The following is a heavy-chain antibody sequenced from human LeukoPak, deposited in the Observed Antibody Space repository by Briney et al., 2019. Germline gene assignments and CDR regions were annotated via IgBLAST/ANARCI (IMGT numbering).Heavy chain of an antibody. CDR3: ARGSQNLWFGEFHPTRPRKYYYYGMDV. CDR2: IIPIFGTA. CDR1: GGTFSSYA. J-gene: IGHJ6*04. V-gene: IGHV1-69*13. Sequence: SVKVSCKASGGTFSSYAISWVGQAPGQGLEWMGGIIPIFGTANYAQKFQGRVTITADESTSTAYMELSSLRSEDTAVYYCARGSQNLWFGEFHPTRPRKYYYYGMDVWGKGTTVTVSS. D-gene: IGHD3-10*01.